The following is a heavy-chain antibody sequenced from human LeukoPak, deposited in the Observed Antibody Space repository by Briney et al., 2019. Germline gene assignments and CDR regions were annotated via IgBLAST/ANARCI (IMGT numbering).Heavy chain of an antibody. J-gene: IGHJ4*02. Sequence: GGSLRLSCAASGFTFSSYAMHWVRQAPGKGLEWVAVISYDGSNKYYADSVKGRFTISRDNSKNTLYLQMNSLRAEDTAVYYCAREGPGDTAMVSDYWGQGTLVTVSS. D-gene: IGHD5-18*01. CDR1: GFTFSSYA. V-gene: IGHV3-30-3*01. CDR3: AREGPGDTAMVSDY. CDR2: ISYDGSNK.